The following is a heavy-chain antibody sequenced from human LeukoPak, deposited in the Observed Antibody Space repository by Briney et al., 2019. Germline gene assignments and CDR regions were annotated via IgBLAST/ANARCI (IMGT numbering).Heavy chain of an antibody. D-gene: IGHD2-15*01. J-gene: IGHJ6*02. Sequence: GGSLRLSCAASGFSFSDSPIHWVRQASGKGLEWVGRIRSRPNNNTTAYAASVKGRFTISRDDSKNTAYLQMSSLKTEDTAVYFCSGTVVVDGAMDVWGQGTTVTVSS. CDR3: SGTVVVDGAMDV. CDR1: GFSFSDSP. V-gene: IGHV3-73*01. CDR2: IRSRPNNNTT.